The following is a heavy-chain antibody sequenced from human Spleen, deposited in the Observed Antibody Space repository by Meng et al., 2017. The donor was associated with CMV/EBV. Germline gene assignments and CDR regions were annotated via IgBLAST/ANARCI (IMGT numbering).Heavy chain of an antibody. J-gene: IGHJ4*02. CDR2: IYSGGSK. V-gene: IGHV3-66*01. Sequence: EVQLVESGGGCVQPGGCMRLSCAASGYTVSSNYMSWGRQAPGKGLEWVSVIYSGGSKYYADSVKGRFTISRDNSKNTLYLQMNSLRAEDTAVYYCARDGLSDYWGQGTLVTVSS. CDR3: ARDGLSDY. CDR1: GYTVSSNY.